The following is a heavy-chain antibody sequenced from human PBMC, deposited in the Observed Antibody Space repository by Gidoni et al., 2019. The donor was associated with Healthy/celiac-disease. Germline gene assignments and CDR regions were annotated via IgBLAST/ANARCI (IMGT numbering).Heavy chain of an antibody. CDR3: ARIPQPKIAVAGMGWFDP. CDR2: INLNSGGT. V-gene: IGHV1-2*02. Sequence: QVQLVQSGAEVKKPGASVKVSCKASGYTFTGYYMHWVRQAPGQGLEWMGWINLNSGGTNYAQKFHGRVTMTRDTSISTAYMELSRLRSDDTAVYYCARIPQPKIAVAGMGWFDPWGQGTLVTVSS. D-gene: IGHD6-19*01. CDR1: GYTFTGYY. J-gene: IGHJ5*02.